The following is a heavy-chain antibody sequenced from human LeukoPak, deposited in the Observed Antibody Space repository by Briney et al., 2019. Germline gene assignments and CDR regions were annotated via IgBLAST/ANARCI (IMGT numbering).Heavy chain of an antibody. CDR2: ISPNSGGT. V-gene: IGHV1-2*02. CDR3: ARESLVRLTSGFDI. D-gene: IGHD3-10*01. CDR1: GYAFTVYY. J-gene: IGHJ3*02. Sequence: ASVKVSCKASGYAFTVYYMHWVRQAPGQGLEWMGWISPNSGGTNYAQKFQGRVTMTRDTSISTAYMELSRLRSDDTAIYYCARESLVRLTSGFDIWGQGTMVTVSS.